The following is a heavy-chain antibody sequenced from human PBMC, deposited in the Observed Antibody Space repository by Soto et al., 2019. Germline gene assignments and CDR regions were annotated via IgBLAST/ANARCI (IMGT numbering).Heavy chain of an antibody. Sequence: SETLSLTCTVSGCSISSSSYTWGWTRQPPGKGLEWIGSIYYSGTTYYNPSLKSRVTISVDTSKNQFSLILRSVTAADTAVYYCAKLAGYCSSSSCYGHYAIDVWGQGTTVTVSS. CDR3: AKLAGYCSSSSCYGHYAIDV. CDR1: GCSISSSSYT. J-gene: IGHJ6*02. D-gene: IGHD2-2*01. V-gene: IGHV4-39*01. CDR2: IYYSGTT.